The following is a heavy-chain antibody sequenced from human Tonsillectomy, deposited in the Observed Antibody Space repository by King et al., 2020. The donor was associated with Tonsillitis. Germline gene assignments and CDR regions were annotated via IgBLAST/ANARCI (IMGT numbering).Heavy chain of an antibody. J-gene: IGHJ4*02. D-gene: IGHD3-22*01. CDR3: AKDLYYYDSSGYLDY. CDR2: ISYDGSNK. Sequence: VQLVESGGGVVQPGRSLRLSCAASGFTFSNYDIHWVRQAPGKGLEWVSVISYDGSNKYYADSVKGRFTISRDNSKNTLYLQMNSLSAEDTAVYYCAKDLYYYDSSGYLDYWGQGALVTVSS. V-gene: IGHV3-30*18. CDR1: GFTFSNYD.